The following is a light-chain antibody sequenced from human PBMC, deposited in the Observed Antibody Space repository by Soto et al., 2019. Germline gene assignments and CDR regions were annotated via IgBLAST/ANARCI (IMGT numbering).Light chain of an antibody. CDR1: SSDVGSYNI. Sequence: QSALTQPASVSGSPGQSITISCTGTSSDVGSYNIVSWYQQHPGKAPKLMIYEVSKRPSGVSNRFSGSKSGNTASLTISGLQAEDEADYYCCSYAGSSTLNYVFGTGTKLTVL. CDR2: EVS. CDR3: CSYAGSSTLNYV. V-gene: IGLV2-23*02. J-gene: IGLJ1*01.